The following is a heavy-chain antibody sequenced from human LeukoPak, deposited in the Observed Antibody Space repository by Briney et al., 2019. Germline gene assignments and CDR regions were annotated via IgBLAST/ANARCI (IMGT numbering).Heavy chain of an antibody. CDR3: TTDEDWNYARKDV. J-gene: IGHJ6*02. D-gene: IGHD1-7*01. Sequence: PGGSLRLSCAASGFTFNYAWMSWVRQVPGKGLEWVGQTVSEIDSGTTDYAAPVKGRFTISRDDSKSTLYLQMNSLKIEDTAVYYCTTDEDWNYARKDVWGQGATVIVSS. CDR1: GFTFNYAW. CDR2: TVSEIDSGTT. V-gene: IGHV3-15*04.